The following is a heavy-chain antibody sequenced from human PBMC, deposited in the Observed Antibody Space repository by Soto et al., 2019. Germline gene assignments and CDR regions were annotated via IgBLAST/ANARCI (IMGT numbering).Heavy chain of an antibody. V-gene: IGHV3-21*01. D-gene: IGHD5-18*01. J-gene: IGHJ6*02. Sequence: WWSLRLSCSASVFTFSSYSMNWCRQAPGKGLEWVSSISSSSSYIYYADSVKGRFTISRDNAKNSLYLQMNSLRAEDTAVYYCARDDSYGYLYYYGMDVWGQGTTVTVSS. CDR3: ARDDSYGYLYYYGMDV. CDR2: ISSSSSYI. CDR1: VFTFSSYS.